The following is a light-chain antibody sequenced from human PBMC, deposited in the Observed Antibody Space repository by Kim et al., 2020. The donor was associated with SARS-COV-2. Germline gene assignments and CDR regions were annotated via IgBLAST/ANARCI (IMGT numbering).Light chain of an antibody. CDR1: QDIRND. Sequence: ASVEDRDTITCRASQDIRNDLGWYQQNTGRAPKRLIYGASSVQSGVPSRFSGSGSGTEFTLTISSLQPEDFATYFCLQHNSYPITFGQGTRLEIK. CDR3: LQHNSYPIT. J-gene: IGKJ5*01. V-gene: IGKV1-17*01. CDR2: GAS.